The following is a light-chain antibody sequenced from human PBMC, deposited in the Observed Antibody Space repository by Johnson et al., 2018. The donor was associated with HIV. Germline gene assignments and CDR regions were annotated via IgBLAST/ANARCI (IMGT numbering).Light chain of an antibody. J-gene: IGLJ1*01. V-gene: IGLV1-51*02. CDR2: ENN. CDR1: SSNIGNNY. CDR3: GTWDSSLSSGGV. Sequence: QSVLTQPPSVSAAPGQKVTISCSGSSSNIGNNYVSWYRQLPGTAPKLLIYENNKRPSGIPDRFSGSKSGTSATLGITGLQTGDEAYYYCGTWDSSLSSGGVFGTGTKVTVL.